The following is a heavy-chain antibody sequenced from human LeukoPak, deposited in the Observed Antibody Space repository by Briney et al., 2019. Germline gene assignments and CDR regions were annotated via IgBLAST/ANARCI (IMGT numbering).Heavy chain of an antibody. CDR3: ARGCSTNCYGAFDI. CDR2: ISSSGSTI. J-gene: IGHJ3*02. Sequence: GRSLRLSCAASGFTFSSYEMNWVRQAPGKGLEWVSYISSSGSTIYYADSVKGRFTISRDNAKNSLYLQMNSLRAEDTAVYYCARGCSTNCYGAFDIWGQGTMVTVSS. D-gene: IGHD2-2*01. V-gene: IGHV3-48*03. CDR1: GFTFSSYE.